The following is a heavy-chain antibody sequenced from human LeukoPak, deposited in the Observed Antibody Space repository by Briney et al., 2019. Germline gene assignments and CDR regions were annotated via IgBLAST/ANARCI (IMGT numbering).Heavy chain of an antibody. J-gene: IGHJ4*02. CDR2: IYHSGST. V-gene: IGHV4-38-2*02. D-gene: IGHD3-3*01. CDR3: ARGLASGYPPIPFDY. Sequence: SETLSLTCTVSGYSISSGYYWGWIRQPPGKGLEWIGSIYHSGSTYYNPSLKSRVTISVDTSKNEFSLNLTSVTAADTAIYYCARGLASGYPPIPFDYWGQGTLVTVSS. CDR1: GYSISSGYY.